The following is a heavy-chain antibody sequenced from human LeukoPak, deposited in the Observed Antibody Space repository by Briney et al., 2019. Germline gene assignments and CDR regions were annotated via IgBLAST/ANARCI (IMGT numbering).Heavy chain of an antibody. CDR1: GYTFTSYY. J-gene: IGHJ5*01. CDR2: INPSDGRS. D-gene: IGHD3-10*01. Sequence: ASVKVSCKASGYTFTSYYMHWVRQAPGQGLEWVGIINPSDGRSNYAQKFRGRVTMTRDMSTSTVYMDLSSLRSEDTAVYYCARDLSAGGNIIRVGSWGQGTQVTVFS. CDR3: ARDLSAGGNIIRVGS. V-gene: IGHV1-46*01.